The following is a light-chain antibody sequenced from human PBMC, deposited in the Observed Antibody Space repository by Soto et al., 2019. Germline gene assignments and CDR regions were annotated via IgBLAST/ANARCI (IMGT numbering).Light chain of an antibody. Sequence: DIQMTQSPSAMSASVGDRVTISCRASHNINYYLAWFQQKPGKVPKRLIYSASSLQSGVPSRFSGSGSGTEFTLTITSLQPEDTAIYYCLQHNSYPLTFGGGTKVEIK. CDR2: SAS. CDR3: LQHNSYPLT. CDR1: HNINYY. V-gene: IGKV1-17*03. J-gene: IGKJ4*01.